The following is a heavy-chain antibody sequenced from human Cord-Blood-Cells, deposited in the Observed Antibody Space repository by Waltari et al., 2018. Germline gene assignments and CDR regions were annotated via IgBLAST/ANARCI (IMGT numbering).Heavy chain of an antibody. CDR2: IIPIFGTA. Sequence: QVQLVQSGAEVKKPGSSVKVSCMASGGTFSSYAIRWVRQAPGQGREWMGGIIPIFGTANYAQKFQGRVTSTADKSTSTAYMELSSRRSEDTAVYYCALADRRGYYYYYMDVWGKGTTVTVSS. J-gene: IGHJ6*03. CDR1: GGTFSSYA. D-gene: IGHD6-6*01. V-gene: IGHV1-69*06. CDR3: ALADRRGYYYYYMDV.